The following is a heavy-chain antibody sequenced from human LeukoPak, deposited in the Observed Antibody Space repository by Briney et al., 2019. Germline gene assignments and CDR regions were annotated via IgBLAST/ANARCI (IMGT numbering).Heavy chain of an antibody. D-gene: IGHD2/OR15-2a*01. Sequence: SETLSLTCTVSGASISSYYWSWIRQPPGKGLERIGYIYYSGSTNYNPSLKSRVTISVDTSKNQFSLKLSSVTAADTAMYYCARDRFYGYWGQGTLVTVSS. CDR1: GASISSYY. V-gene: IGHV4-59*01. J-gene: IGHJ4*02. CDR2: IYYSGST. CDR3: ARDRFYGY.